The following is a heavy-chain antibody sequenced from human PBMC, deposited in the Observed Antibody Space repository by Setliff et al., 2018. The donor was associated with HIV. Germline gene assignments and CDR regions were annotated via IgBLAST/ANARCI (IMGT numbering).Heavy chain of an antibody. CDR3: ARDLSYDYDRSSDSFDY. CDR2: INSDGTST. CDR1: GFTFSPYW. V-gene: IGHV3-74*03. Sequence: GGSLRLSCAASGFTFSPYWMHWVRQAPGKGLVWVSRINSDGTSTTYADSVKGRFTISRDNAKNTLYLQMNSLRAEDTAVYYCARDLSYDYDRSSDSFDYWGQGTLVTVSS. D-gene: IGHD3-22*01. J-gene: IGHJ4*02.